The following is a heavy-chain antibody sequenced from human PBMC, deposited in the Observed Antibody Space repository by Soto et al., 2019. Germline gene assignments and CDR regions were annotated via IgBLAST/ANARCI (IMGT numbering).Heavy chain of an antibody. CDR1: GFTFDDYG. V-gene: IGHV3-20*04. CDR2: INWNGGST. Sequence: GGSLRLSCAASGFTFDDYGMSWVRQAPGKELKWVSGINWNGGSTGYADSVKGRFTISRDNAKNSLYLQMNSLRAEDTALYYCARGFGVVVHGGGDYYYYYGMDVWGQGTTVTVSS. J-gene: IGHJ6*02. CDR3: ARGFGVVVHGGGDYYYYYGMDV. D-gene: IGHD3-3*01.